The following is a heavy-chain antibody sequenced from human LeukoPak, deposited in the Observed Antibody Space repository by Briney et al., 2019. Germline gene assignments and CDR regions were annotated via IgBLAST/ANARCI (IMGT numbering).Heavy chain of an antibody. J-gene: IGHJ4*02. V-gene: IGHV4-59*08. D-gene: IGHD2-15*01. CDR2: ISYSGST. CDR3: ARHFGRPSYFDY. CDR1: SGSISDYY. Sequence: SETLSLTCTVSSGSISDYYWSWIRQPPGKGLECIGYISYSGSTNYNPSLKSRVTISVDTSKNQFSLKLSSVTAADTAVYYCARHFGRPSYFDYWGQGTLVTVSS.